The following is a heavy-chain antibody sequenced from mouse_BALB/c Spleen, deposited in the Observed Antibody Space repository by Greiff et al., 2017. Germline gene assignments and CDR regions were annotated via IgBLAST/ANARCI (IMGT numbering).Heavy chain of an antibody. CDR2: ISSGGSYT. V-gene: IGHV5-6-4*01. J-gene: IGHJ2*01. CDR3: TREETARATFFDY. D-gene: IGHD3-2*01. Sequence: EVKLVESGGGLVKPGGSLKLSCAASGFTFSSYTMSWVRQTPEKRLEWVATISSGGSYTYYPDSVKGRFTISRDNAKNTLYLQMSSLKSEDTAMYYCTREETARATFFDYWGQGTTLTVSS. CDR1: GFTFSSYT.